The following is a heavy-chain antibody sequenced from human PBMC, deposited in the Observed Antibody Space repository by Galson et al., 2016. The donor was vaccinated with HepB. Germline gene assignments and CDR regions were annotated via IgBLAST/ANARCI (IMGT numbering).Heavy chain of an antibody. Sequence: SVKVSCKASGYTFTNYGITWVRQAPGQGLEWMGWISPYTGNTKYAQNLQGRVTMTTDTPTSTASMELRSLRSDDTAVCYCARQVPTDASGKFYRGFSSGWDEFYFDFWGQGTLVTVSS. CDR1: GYTFTNYG. D-gene: IGHD6-19*01. CDR2: ISPYTGNT. J-gene: IGHJ4*02. V-gene: IGHV1-18*04. CDR3: ARQVPTDASGKFYRGFSSGWDEFYFDF.